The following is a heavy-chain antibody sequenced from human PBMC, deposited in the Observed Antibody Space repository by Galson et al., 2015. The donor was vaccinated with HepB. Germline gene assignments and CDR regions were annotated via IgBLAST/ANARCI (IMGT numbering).Heavy chain of an antibody. V-gene: IGHV1-8*01. D-gene: IGHD2/OR15-2a*01. CDR3: ARGTLKYFYGMDV. CDR1: GYTFRYFN. Sequence: SVKVSCKASGYTFRYFNINWVRQAAGQGLQWMGWMNPDTGNTGYEQKFQGRVNMVADTSAGTAYMELTSLGTEDTAIYYCARGTLKYFYGMDVWGQGTSVIVSS. CDR2: MNPDTGNT. J-gene: IGHJ6*02.